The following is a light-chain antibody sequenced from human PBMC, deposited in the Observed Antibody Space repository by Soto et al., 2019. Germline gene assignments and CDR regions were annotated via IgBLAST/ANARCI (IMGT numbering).Light chain of an antibody. CDR1: QSISTW. CDR3: QQYNILST. Sequence: DIQVTQSPSTLSASVGDRVTITCRASQSISTWLAWYQQKPGKAPKLLIYDASSLESGVPSRFSGSVSGTEFTLTISSLQPDDFATYYCQQYNILSTFGQGTKVDIK. J-gene: IGKJ1*01. V-gene: IGKV1-5*01. CDR2: DAS.